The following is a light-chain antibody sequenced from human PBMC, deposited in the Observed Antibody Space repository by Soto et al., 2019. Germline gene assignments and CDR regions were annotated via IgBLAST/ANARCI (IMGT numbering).Light chain of an antibody. V-gene: IGKV3-20*01. J-gene: IGKJ1*01. CDR1: QTVSSTH. CDR2: GTS. Sequence: IVMTQSPATLSVSPGERATLSCRASQTVSSTHLAWYQQKPGQAPRLLIYGTSSRATGIPDRFSGSGSGTDFTLTISRLEPEDFAVYYCQQFDNSLWTFGQGTKVDIK. CDR3: QQFDNSLWT.